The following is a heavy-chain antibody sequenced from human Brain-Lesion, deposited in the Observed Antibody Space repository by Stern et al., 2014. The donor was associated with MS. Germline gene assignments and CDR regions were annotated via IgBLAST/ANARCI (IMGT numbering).Heavy chain of an antibody. CDR2: INPNNGGT. D-gene: IGHD3-3*01. Sequence: QVQLVQSGAEVKKPGASVKVSCKTSGYIFTGYYIHWVRQAPGQGLEWMAWINPNNGGTQDAQKFQGRVPMSRDTSISTAYVELSSLTSDDTAVYYCARDQRGITIFGVVTDYYYLGMDVWGQGTTVTVSS. J-gene: IGHJ6*02. V-gene: IGHV1-2*02. CDR1: GYIFTGYY. CDR3: ARDQRGITIFGVVTDYYYLGMDV.